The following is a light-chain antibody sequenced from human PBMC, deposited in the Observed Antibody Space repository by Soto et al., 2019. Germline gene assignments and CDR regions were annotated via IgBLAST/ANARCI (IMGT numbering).Light chain of an antibody. Sequence: QSALTQPPSASGSPGQSVTISCTGTSSDVGAYNYVSWFKQHTGKAPKFVIFDVSERPSGVPDRFSGSKSGNTAYLTVSGLQAEDEADYYCCSHAVSNTLFGGGTKLTVL. CDR2: DVS. CDR3: CSHAVSNTL. V-gene: IGLV2-8*01. CDR1: SSDVGAYNY. J-gene: IGLJ3*02.